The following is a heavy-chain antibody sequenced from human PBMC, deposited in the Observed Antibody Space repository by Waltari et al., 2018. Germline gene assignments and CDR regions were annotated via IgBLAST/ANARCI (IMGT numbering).Heavy chain of an antibody. D-gene: IGHD6-19*01. CDR2: IYYSGST. V-gene: IGHV4-59*01. CDR3: ARVTFSGLDY. Sequence: QAQLQESGSGLVKPSETLSLTCTVSGGSISSYYWSWIRQPPGKGLEWIGYIYYSGSTNYNPSLKSRVTISVDTSKNQFSLKLSSVTAADTAVYYCARVTFSGLDYWGQGTLVTVSS. J-gene: IGHJ4*02. CDR1: GGSISSYY.